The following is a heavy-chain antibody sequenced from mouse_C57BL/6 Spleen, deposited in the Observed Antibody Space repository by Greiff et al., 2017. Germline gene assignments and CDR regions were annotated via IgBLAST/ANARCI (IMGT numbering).Heavy chain of an antibody. D-gene: IGHD1-1*01. CDR2: ISSGGSYT. V-gene: IGHV5-6*01. CDR3: ARSDGSSQYYYAIDY. CDR1: GFTFSSYG. J-gene: IGHJ4*01. Sequence: EVHLVESGGDLVKPGGSLKLSCAASGFTFSSYGMSWVRQTPDKRLEWVATISSGGSYTYYPDSVKGRFTISGDHAKNTLYLQMSSLKLEDTAMYYCARSDGSSQYYYAIDYWGQGTSVTVSS.